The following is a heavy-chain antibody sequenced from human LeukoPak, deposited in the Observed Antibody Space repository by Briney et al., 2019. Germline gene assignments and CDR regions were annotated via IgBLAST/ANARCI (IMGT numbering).Heavy chain of an antibody. J-gene: IGHJ6*02. CDR2: INPSGGST. D-gene: IGHD2-8*01. Sequence: GASVKVSCKASGYTFTSYYMHWVRQAPGQGLEWMGIINPSGGSTSYAQKFQGRVTMTRDTSTSTAYMELRSLRSDDTAVYYCARGGYCTNGVCDRYYYGMDVWGQGTTVTVSS. CDR1: GYTFTSYY. CDR3: ARGGYCTNGVCDRYYYGMDV. V-gene: IGHV1-46*01.